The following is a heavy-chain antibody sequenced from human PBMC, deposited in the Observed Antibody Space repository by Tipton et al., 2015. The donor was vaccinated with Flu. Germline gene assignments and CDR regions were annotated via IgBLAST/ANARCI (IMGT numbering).Heavy chain of an antibody. D-gene: IGHD3-22*01. CDR2: ISVYNGDT. CDR3: ARSGPMKFDSSSFIHY. CDR1: GYTFSSFG. V-gene: IGHV1-18*01. J-gene: IGHJ4*02. Sequence: QLVQSGPEVKEPGASVKVSCKASGYTFSSFGVSWVRQAPGQGLEWMGWISVYNGDTIYAQKLQGRVTMTTDTSTRTAYMELRSLRSDDTAVYYCARSGPMKFDSSSFIHYWGQGTLVAVSS.